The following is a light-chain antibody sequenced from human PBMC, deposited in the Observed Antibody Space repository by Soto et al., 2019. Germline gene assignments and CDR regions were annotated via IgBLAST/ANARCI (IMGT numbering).Light chain of an antibody. Sequence: QAVLTQPPSASGSPGQSVTISCTGTSSDVGGDNYVSWYQQHPGKAPKLMIYEVSERPSGVPDRFSGSKSGNTASLTVSGLQAEDEADYYCSSYAGSDNLLFGGGTKLTVL. CDR2: EVS. CDR3: SSYAGSDNLL. CDR1: SSDVGGDNY. J-gene: IGLJ2*01. V-gene: IGLV2-8*01.